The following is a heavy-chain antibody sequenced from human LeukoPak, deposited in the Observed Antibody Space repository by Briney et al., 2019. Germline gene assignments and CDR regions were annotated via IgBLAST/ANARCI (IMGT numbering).Heavy chain of an antibody. CDR2: INDSGST. CDR1: GGSFSGY. Sequence: SETLSLTCAVYGGSFSGYWNYIRQPPGKGLGWIGEINDSGSTSYNPSLKSRVTISVDTSKNQFSLNLRSVTAADTAVYYCVRGRRRGYYTSGSYFGLDPWGQGTLVTVSS. CDR3: VRGRRRGYYTSGSYFGLDP. J-gene: IGHJ5*02. D-gene: IGHD3-10*01. V-gene: IGHV4-34*01.